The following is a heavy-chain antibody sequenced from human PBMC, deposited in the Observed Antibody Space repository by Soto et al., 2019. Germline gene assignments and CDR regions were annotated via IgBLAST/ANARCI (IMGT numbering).Heavy chain of an antibody. J-gene: IGHJ3*02. Sequence: QVQLVQSGAEVKKPGSSVKVSCKASGGTFSSYTISWVRQAPGQGLEWMGRIIPILGIANYAQKFQGRVTINADKSTSTAYMELSSLRSEDTAVYYCARGYYYDSSGYQLHDAFDIWGQGTMVTVSS. CDR2: IIPILGIA. CDR1: GGTFSSYT. V-gene: IGHV1-69*02. D-gene: IGHD3-22*01. CDR3: ARGYYYDSSGYQLHDAFDI.